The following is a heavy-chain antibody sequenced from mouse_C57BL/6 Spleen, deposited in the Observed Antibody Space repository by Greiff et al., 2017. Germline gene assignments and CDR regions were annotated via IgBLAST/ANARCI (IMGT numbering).Heavy chain of an antibody. J-gene: IGHJ4*01. CDR3: ARHYGNSYAMDY. CDR1: GYAFSSSW. Sequence: QVQLKESGPELVKPGASVKISCKASGYAFSSSWMNWVKQRPGKGLEWIGRIYPGDGDTKYNGKFKGKATLTADKSSSTAYMQLSSLTSEDSAVYFWARHYGNSYAMDYWGQGTSVTVSS. D-gene: IGHD2-1*01. V-gene: IGHV1-82*01. CDR2: IYPGDGDT.